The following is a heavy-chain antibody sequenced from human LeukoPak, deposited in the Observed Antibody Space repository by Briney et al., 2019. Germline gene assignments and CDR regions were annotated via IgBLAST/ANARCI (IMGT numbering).Heavy chain of an antibody. V-gene: IGHV1-2*02. CDR1: GYTFTGYY. J-gene: IGHJ4*02. D-gene: IGHD6-19*01. CDR2: INPNSGGT. CDR3: AREAVAELYYFNY. Sequence: VASVKASCKASGYTFTGYYMHWVRQAPGQGLEWMGWINPNSGGTNYAQKFQGRVTMTRDTSISTAYMELSRLRSDDTAVYYCAREAVAELYYFNYWGQGTLVTVSS.